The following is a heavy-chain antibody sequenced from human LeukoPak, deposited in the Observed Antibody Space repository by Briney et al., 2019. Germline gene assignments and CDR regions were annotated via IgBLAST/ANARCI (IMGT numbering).Heavy chain of an antibody. CDR2: ISAYNGNT. Sequence: ASVKVSCKASGYTFTNYGISWVRQAPGQGLEWMGWISAYNGNTNYAQKLQGRVTMTTDTSTSTAYMELRSLRSDDTAVYYCARVPHSYGPEQRGLVGVFDYWGQGTLVTVSS. CDR3: ARVPHSYGPEQRGLVGVFDY. J-gene: IGHJ4*02. D-gene: IGHD5-18*01. CDR1: GYTFTNYG. V-gene: IGHV1-18*01.